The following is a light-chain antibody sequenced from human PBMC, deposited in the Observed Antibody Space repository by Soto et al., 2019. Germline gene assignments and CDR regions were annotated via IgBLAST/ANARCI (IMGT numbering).Light chain of an antibody. CDR3: CSYAGRSPYV. CDR1: SSDVGSYNL. Sequence: QSTLTQPASVSGSPGQSITISCTGTSSDVGSYNLVSWYQQHPGKAPKLMIYEGSKRPSGVSNRFSGSKSGNTASLTISGLQAEDDADYYCCSYAGRSPYVFGTGTKVTVL. J-gene: IGLJ1*01. V-gene: IGLV2-23*01. CDR2: EGS.